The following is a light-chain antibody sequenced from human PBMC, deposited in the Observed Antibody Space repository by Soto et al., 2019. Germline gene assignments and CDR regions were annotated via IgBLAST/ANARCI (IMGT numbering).Light chain of an antibody. V-gene: IGKV1-39*01. J-gene: IGKJ3*01. CDR1: QSISNH. CDR3: QQTSSAPFT. CDR2: DAA. Sequence: DIQMTQSPSSLSASVEDRVIITCRASQSISNHLNWYQQKPGKAPKLLMFDAASLQSGVPSRFSGSGSRTDFTLTITSLQPEDFATYYCQQTSSAPFTFGPGTKV.